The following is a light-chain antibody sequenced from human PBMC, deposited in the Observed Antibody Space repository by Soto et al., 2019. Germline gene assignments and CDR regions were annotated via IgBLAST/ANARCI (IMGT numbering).Light chain of an antibody. CDR1: QSVSSY. J-gene: IGKJ1*01. V-gene: IGKV3-11*01. Sequence: EIVLTQSPATLSLSPGERATLSCRASQSVSSYLAWYQQRAGQAPRLLIYDASNRATGIPARFSGRGSGTDFTLTISSLEPEDFAVYYCQQRSNWHRTFGQGTKVDIK. CDR2: DAS. CDR3: QQRSNWHRT.